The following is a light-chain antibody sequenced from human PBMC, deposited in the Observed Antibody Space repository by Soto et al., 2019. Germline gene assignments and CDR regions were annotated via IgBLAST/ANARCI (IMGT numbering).Light chain of an antibody. CDR1: SSDVGGYNY. Sequence: QSVLTQPASVSGSPGHSITSFCTGTSSDVGGYNYVSWYQQHPGKAPKLMIYDVSNRPSGVSNRFSGSKSGNTASLTISGLQAEDEADYYGSSYTSSSTLEGVFGTGTKVTVL. CDR2: DVS. J-gene: IGLJ1*01. V-gene: IGLV2-14*01. CDR3: SSYTSSSTLEGV.